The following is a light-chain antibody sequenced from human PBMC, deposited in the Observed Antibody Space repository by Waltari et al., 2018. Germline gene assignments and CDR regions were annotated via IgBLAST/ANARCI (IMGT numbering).Light chain of an antibody. CDR1: QGISSY. CDR3: QQRSNVLFA. V-gene: IGKV1-9*01. Sequence: IQLTQSPSSLSASVGDRVTITCRASQGISSYLAWYQQKPGKAPKVLINAASTVQSGVPSRFSGSGSGTDFSLTISSLEPEDFAVYYCQQRSNVLFAFGPGTKVDFK. J-gene: IGKJ3*01. CDR2: AAS.